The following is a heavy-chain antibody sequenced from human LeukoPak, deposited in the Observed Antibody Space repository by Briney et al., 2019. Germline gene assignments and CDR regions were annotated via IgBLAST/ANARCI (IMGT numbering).Heavy chain of an antibody. CDR1: GYTFTSYD. J-gene: IGHJ4*02. V-gene: IGHV1-8*01. CDR3: VRSSSLVRGVILLTSDHHGIH. D-gene: IGHD3-10*01. CDR2: MNPYSDNT. Sequence: ASVKVSCKTSGYTFTSYDINWVRQAPGQGLEWMAWMNPYSDNTGYLQKFRGRLTMTRDISIGTAYMDLSSLGSEDTAVYYCVRSSSLVRGVILLTSDHHGIHWGQGTLVTVTS.